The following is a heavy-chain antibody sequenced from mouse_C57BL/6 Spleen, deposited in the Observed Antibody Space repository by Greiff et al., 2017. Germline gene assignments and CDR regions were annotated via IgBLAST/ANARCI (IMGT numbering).Heavy chain of an antibody. CDR3: TTVVAPAY. Sequence: QVQLQQSGAELVRPGASVTLSCKASGYTFTDYEMHWVKQTPVHGLEWIGAIDPETGGTAYNQKFKGKAILTADKSSSTAYMELRSLTSEDSAVXYCTTVVAPAYWGQGTLVTVSA. D-gene: IGHD1-1*01. CDR1: GYTFTDYE. V-gene: IGHV1-15*01. CDR2: IDPETGGT. J-gene: IGHJ3*01.